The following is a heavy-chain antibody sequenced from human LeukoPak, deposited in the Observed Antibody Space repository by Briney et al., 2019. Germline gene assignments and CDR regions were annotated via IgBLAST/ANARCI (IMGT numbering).Heavy chain of an antibody. J-gene: IGHJ4*02. CDR2: INPNSGNT. D-gene: IGHD2-15*01. V-gene: IGHV1-8*02. Sequence: ASVKVSCTASGYTFTGYYMHWVRQAPGQGLEWMGWINPNSGNTGYAQKFQGRVTMTRNTSISTAYMELSSLRSEDTAVYYCASAMVGGHKLDYWGQGTLVTISS. CDR1: GYTFTGYY. CDR3: ASAMVGGHKLDY.